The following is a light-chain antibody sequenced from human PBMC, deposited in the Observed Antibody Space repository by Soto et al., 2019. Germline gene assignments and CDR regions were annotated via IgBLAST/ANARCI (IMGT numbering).Light chain of an antibody. V-gene: IGKV3D-15*01. CDR2: GAS. CDR3: QQYSSWPPTWT. J-gene: IGKJ1*01. Sequence: EIVMTQSPATLSVSPGERDTLSCRASQSVSGPLAWYQQKPGQPPTLLLYGASTRATGIPARFSGSGSGTEFTLTFSCLQSEDFAVYFCQQYSSWPPTWTFGQGTKMDIK. CDR1: QSVSGP.